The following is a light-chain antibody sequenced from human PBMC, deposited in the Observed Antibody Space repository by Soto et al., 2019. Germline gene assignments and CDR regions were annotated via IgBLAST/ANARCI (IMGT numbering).Light chain of an antibody. CDR1: QSVLYSSNNKNC. V-gene: IGKV4-1*01. CDR2: WAS. CDR3: QQYYSPSWT. J-gene: IGKJ1*01. Sequence: DIVMTQSPDSLAVSLGERATINCKSSQSVLYSSNNKNCLAWYQKKPGQPPKLLIYWASTRESGVPDRFSASGSGTDFTLTISSLQAEDVAVYYCQQYYSPSWTFGQGTKVEIK.